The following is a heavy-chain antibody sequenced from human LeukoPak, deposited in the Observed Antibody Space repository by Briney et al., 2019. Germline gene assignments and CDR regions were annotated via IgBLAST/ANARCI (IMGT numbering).Heavy chain of an antibody. V-gene: IGHV5-51*01. CDR1: GYSFTSYW. Sequence: GESLKISCKGSGYSFTSYWIGWVRQMPGKGLEWMGIIYPGDSDTRYSPSFQGQVTISADKSISTAYLQWSSLKASDTAMYYCARRDCSSTSCYKSYWYFDLWGRGTLVTVSS. CDR2: IYPGDSDT. CDR3: ARRDCSSTSCYKSYWYFDL. J-gene: IGHJ2*01. D-gene: IGHD2-2*02.